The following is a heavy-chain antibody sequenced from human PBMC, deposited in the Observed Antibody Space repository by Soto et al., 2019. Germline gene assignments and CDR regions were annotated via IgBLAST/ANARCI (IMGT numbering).Heavy chain of an antibody. CDR2: INPSGGST. CDR3: ASGREAGQKQNWFDP. D-gene: IGHD2-15*01. Sequence: ASVKVSCKASGYTFTSYYMHWVRQAPGQGLEWMGIINPSGGSTSYAQKFQGRVTMTRDTSTSTVYMELSSLRSEDTAVYYCASGREAGQKQNWFDPWGQGTLVTSPQ. CDR1: GYTFTSYY. V-gene: IGHV1-46*03. J-gene: IGHJ5*02.